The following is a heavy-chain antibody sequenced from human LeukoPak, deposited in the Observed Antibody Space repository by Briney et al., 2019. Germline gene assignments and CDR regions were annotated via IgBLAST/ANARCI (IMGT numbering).Heavy chain of an antibody. CDR3: AKAIVVVPAALGDYGMDV. V-gene: IGHV3-30*18. CDR1: GFTFSSYG. J-gene: IGHJ6*02. D-gene: IGHD2-2*01. Sequence: GGSLRLSCAASGFTFSSYGMHWVRQAPDKGLEWVAVISYDGSNKYYADSVKGRFTISRDNSKNTLYLQMNSLRAEDTAVYYCAKAIVVVPAALGDYGMDVWGQGTTVTVSS. CDR2: ISYDGSNK.